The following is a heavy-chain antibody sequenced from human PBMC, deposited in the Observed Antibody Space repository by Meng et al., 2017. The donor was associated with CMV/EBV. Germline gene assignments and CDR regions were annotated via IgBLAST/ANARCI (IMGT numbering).Heavy chain of an antibody. Sequence: GGSLRLSCAASGFTFSNVWMSWVRQAPGKGLEWVGRIKTKIDGETPDFAAPVRGRFSISRDDSKNTLYLQMNSLKAEDTAVYYCATDWSRQLLGSWGQGTLVTVSS. CDR1: GFTFSNVW. CDR2: IKTKIDGETP. J-gene: IGHJ4*02. V-gene: IGHV3-15*01. CDR3: ATDWSRQLLGS. D-gene: IGHD1-26*01.